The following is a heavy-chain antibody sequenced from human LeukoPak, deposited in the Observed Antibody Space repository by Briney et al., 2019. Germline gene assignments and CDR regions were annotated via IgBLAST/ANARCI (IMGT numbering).Heavy chain of an antibody. D-gene: IGHD6-19*01. V-gene: IGHV4-4*08. CDR3: ARTNSSGWFDP. CDR2: IHRSGST. J-gene: IGHJ5*02. Sequence: SETLSLTCTVSLDSTTSNFWSWVRQPPGKGLERIGEIHRSGSTNYNPSLQSRVTISVDASKNQFSLRLTSVTAADTAVYFCARTNSSGWFDPWGQGTLVTVSS. CDR1: LDSTTSNF.